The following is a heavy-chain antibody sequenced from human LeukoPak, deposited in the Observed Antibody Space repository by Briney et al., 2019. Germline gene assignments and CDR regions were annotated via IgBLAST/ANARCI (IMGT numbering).Heavy chain of an antibody. D-gene: IGHD6-13*01. CDR3: AGGLITAAAGTVADY. J-gene: IGHJ4*02. CDR1: GGSFSGYY. CDR2: INHSGST. Sequence: SETLSLTCAVYGGSFSGYYWSWIRQPPGKGLEWIGEINHSGSTNYNPSLKSRVTISVDTSKNQFSLKLSSVTAADTAVYYCAGGLITAAAGTVADYWGQGTLVTVSS. V-gene: IGHV4-34*01.